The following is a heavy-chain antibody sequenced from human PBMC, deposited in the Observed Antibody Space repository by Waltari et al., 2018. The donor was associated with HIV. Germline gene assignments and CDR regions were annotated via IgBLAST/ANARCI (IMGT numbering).Heavy chain of an antibody. V-gene: IGHV1-69*01. CDR1: GGTFSNND. CDR2: ITPLYGIA. J-gene: IGHJ1*01. Sequence: QVQLVQSGAEVKQSGSSVKVSCTASGGTFSNNDFSWVRQAPGQAPEWMGGITPLYGIANYAQVFQGRVTITADESTTTLFMELSSLRSDDTAVYYCARDAIPKGVFFQHWGQGTLLVVSS. CDR3: ARDAIPKGVFFQH. D-gene: IGHD2-2*02.